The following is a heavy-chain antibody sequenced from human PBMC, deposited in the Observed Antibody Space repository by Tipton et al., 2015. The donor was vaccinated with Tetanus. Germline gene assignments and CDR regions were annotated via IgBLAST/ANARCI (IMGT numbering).Heavy chain of an antibody. Sequence: TLSLTCTVSSGSISSFYWHWIRQPPGKGLEWIAYIYQNGDANYNPSLQSRVTISVDTSKNQFSLQLAFVTAADTAIYYCARERIEAFYYHGLDVWGPGTTVTVSS. CDR3: ARERIEAFYYHGLDV. CDR2: IYQNGDA. V-gene: IGHV4-59*01. J-gene: IGHJ6*02. CDR1: SGSISSFY. D-gene: IGHD2-21*01.